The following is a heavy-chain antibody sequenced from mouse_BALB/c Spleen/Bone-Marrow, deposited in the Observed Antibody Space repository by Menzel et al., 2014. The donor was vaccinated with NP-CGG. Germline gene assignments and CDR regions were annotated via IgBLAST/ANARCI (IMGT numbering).Heavy chain of an antibody. D-gene: IGHD3-1*01. V-gene: IGHV1-81*01. CDR2: IYPGSGST. J-gene: IGHJ4*01. Sequence: QVQLQQSGPELVKPGASVKMSCKASGYTFTDYVISWVKRRTGQGLEWIGEIYPGSGSTYYNEKFKGKATLTADKSSNTAYMQLSSLTSEDSAVYFCARGLGLPFYAMDYWCQGTSVTVSS. CDR3: ARGLGLPFYAMDY. CDR1: GYTFTDYV.